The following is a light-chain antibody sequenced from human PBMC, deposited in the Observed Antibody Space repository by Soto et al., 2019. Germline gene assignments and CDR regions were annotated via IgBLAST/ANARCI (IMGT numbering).Light chain of an antibody. CDR1: QSVSASY. CDR3: QQYGNSPAIT. V-gene: IGKV3-20*01. J-gene: IGKJ5*01. CDR2: AAS. Sequence: EIVMTQSPATLSLSPGERATLSCRASQSVSASYLAWYQRKPGQAPRLLIYAASSRATGIPDRFSGSGSGTDFTLTVSRLEPEDFAVYYCQQYGNSPAITFGQGTRLEIK.